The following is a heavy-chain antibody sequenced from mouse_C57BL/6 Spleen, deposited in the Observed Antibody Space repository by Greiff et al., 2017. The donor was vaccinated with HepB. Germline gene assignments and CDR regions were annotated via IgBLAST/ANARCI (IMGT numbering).Heavy chain of an antibody. V-gene: IGHV5-4*03. D-gene: IGHD1-1*01. CDR2: ISDGGSYT. CDR3: AGGGVYYGSSYWYFDV. CDR1: GFTFSSYA. Sequence: DVMLVESGGGLVKPGGSLKLSCAASGFTFSSYAMSWVRQTPEKRLEWVATISDGGSYTYYPDNVKGRFTISRDNTKNNLYLQMSHLKSEDTAMYYCAGGGVYYGSSYWYFDVWGTGTTVTVSS. J-gene: IGHJ1*03.